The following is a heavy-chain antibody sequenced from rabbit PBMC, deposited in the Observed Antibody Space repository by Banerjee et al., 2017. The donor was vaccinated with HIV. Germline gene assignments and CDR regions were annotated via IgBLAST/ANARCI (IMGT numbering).Heavy chain of an antibody. CDR2: IDGGGSDST. V-gene: IGHV1S45*01. CDR1: GFSFSSKYV. CDR3: ARDLAGVIGWNFNL. D-gene: IGHD4-1*01. J-gene: IGHJ4*01. Sequence: QEQLEESGGDLVKPEGSLTLTCTASGFSFSSKYVMCWVRQAPGKGLELIACIDGGGSDSTYYGSWAKGRLTTSKTSSTTVTLQMTSLTAADTATYFCARDLAGVIGWNFNLWGPGTLVTVS.